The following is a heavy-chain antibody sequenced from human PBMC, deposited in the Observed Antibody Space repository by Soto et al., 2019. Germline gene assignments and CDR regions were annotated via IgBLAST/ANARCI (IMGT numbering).Heavy chain of an antibody. J-gene: IGHJ3*02. V-gene: IGHV5-10-1*04. D-gene: IGHD3-22*01. CDR3: ARPPRYYYDSKGALDI. CDR2: IDPSDSYT. CDR1: GYSFTSYW. Sequence: GESLKISCKGSGYSFTSYWISWVRQMPGKGLEWMGRIDPSDSYTNYSPSFQGQVTISADKSISTAYLQWSSLKASDTAMYYCARPPRYYYDSKGALDIWGQGTMVTVSS.